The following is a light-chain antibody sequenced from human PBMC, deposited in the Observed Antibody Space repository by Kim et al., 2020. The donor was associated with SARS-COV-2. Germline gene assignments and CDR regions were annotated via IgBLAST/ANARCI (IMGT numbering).Light chain of an antibody. V-gene: IGKV1-5*03. Sequence: DIQMTQSPSTLSASVGDRVTITCRASQSISSWLAWYQQKPGKAPKLLIYKASNLESGVPSRFSGSGSGTEFTLTISSLQPDDFATYYCQQYNSHSMYTFGQGTKLEIK. CDR2: KAS. J-gene: IGKJ2*01. CDR3: QQYNSHSMYT. CDR1: QSISSW.